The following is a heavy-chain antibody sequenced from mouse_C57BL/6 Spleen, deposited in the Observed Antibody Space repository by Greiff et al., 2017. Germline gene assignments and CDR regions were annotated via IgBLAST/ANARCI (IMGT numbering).Heavy chain of an antibody. D-gene: IGHD1-1*01. CDR1: GFTFSSYA. Sequence: EVHLVESGGGLVKPGGSLKLSCAASGFTFSSYAMSWVRQTPEKRLEWVATISDGGSYTYYPDNVKGRFTISRDNAKNNLYLQMSHLKSEDTAMYYCAREGVITTVVAKAPFAYWGQGTLVTVSA. J-gene: IGHJ3*01. CDR3: AREGVITTVVAKAPFAY. V-gene: IGHV5-4*01. CDR2: ISDGGSYT.